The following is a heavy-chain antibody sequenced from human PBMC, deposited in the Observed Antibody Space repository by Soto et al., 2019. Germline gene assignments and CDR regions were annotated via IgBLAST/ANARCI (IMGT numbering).Heavy chain of an antibody. Sequence: SETLSLTCAVSGGSISSGGYSWSWIRQPPGKGLEWIGYIYHSGSTYYNPSLKSRVTISVDRSKNQFSLKLSSVTAADTALYYCARSIYYYDSSGYSGRFDPWGQGTLVTVSS. CDR3: ARSIYYYDSSGYSGRFDP. V-gene: IGHV4-30-2*01. J-gene: IGHJ5*02. CDR1: GGSISSGGYS. CDR2: IYHSGST. D-gene: IGHD3-22*01.